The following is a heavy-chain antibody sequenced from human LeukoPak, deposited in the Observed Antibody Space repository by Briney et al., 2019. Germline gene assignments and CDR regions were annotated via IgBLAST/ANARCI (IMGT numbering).Heavy chain of an antibody. J-gene: IGHJ4*02. Sequence: SETLSLTCTVSGGSISSSSYYWGWIRQPPGKGLEWIGSIYYSGSTYYNPSLKSRVTISVDTSKNQFSLKLSSVTATDTAVYYCARQKYEQQLARKRGPFDYWGQGTLVTVSS. CDR1: GGSISSSSYY. V-gene: IGHV4-39*01. CDR2: IYYSGST. D-gene: IGHD6-13*01. CDR3: ARQKYEQQLARKRGPFDY.